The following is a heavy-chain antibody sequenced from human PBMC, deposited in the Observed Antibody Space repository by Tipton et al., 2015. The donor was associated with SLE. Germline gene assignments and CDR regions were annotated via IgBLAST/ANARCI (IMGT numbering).Heavy chain of an antibody. Sequence: GSLRLSCAASGFVFSDYWMDWVRQAPGKGLEWVANIDQHGNEKYYVDSVKGRFTTLRDNARNSLLLHMSGLSVEDTAIYYCSRSLEYLGQGTLVTVSS. J-gene: IGHJ4*02. V-gene: IGHV3-7*01. CDR3: SRSLEY. CDR1: GFVFSDYW. CDR2: IDQHGNEK.